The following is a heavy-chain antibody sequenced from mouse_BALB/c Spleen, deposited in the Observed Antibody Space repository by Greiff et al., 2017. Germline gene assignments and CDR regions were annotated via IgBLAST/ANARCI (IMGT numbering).Heavy chain of an antibody. V-gene: IGHV1-67*01. J-gene: IGHJ4*01. CDR1: GYTFTDYA. D-gene: IGHD1-1*01. Sequence: VKLVESGPELVRPGVSVKISCKGSGYTFTDYAMHWVKQSHAKSLEWIGVISTYSGNTNYNQKFKGKATMTVDKSSSTAYMELARLTSEDSAIYYCARNYYGSTYYYAMDYWGQGTSVTVSS. CDR2: ISTYSGNT. CDR3: ARNYYGSTYYYAMDY.